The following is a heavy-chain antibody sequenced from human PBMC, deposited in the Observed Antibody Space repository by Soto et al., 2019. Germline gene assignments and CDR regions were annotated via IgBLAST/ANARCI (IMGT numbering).Heavy chain of an antibody. CDR2: INHSGSP. CDR1: GSLPVGSLSTYF. CDR3: ARARFSQWSQDYYGLDV. Sequence: ESLSLTCGLSGSLPVGSLSTYFWTLIRQPPGKGLEWIGEINHSGSPNYSPSLRGRVTISLDTSKKQFSLNLSSVTAADTAVYFCARARFSQWSQDYYGLDVWGQGTTVTVSS. D-gene: IGHD3-3*01. J-gene: IGHJ6*02. V-gene: IGHV4-34*01.